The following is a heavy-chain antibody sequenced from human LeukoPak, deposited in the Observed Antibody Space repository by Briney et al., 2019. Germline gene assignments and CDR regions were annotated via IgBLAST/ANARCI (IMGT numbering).Heavy chain of an antibody. CDR1: GYSISSGYY. D-gene: IGHD5-24*01. J-gene: IGHJ6*03. Sequence: PSETLSHTCTVSGYSISSGYYWGWIRQPPGKGLEWIGGIYHSGSTYYNPSLKSRVTISVDTSKNQFSLKLSSVTAADTAVYYCAREVYGDGYNPGYYYYMDVWGKGTTVTVSS. V-gene: IGHV4-38-2*02. CDR3: AREVYGDGYNPGYYYYMDV. CDR2: IYHSGST.